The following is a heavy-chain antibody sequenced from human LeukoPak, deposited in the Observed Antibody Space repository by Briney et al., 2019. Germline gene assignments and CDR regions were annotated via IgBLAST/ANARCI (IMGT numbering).Heavy chain of an antibody. D-gene: IGHD3-10*01. CDR1: GYSFASYW. J-gene: IGHJ4*02. CDR2: IHPGDSDT. CDR3: ARPSPHSFGSFFY. V-gene: IGHV5-51*01. Sequence: GESLKISCKGSGYSFASYWIGWVRQMPGKGLEWMGIIHPGDSDTRYSPSFQGQVTISADKSTNAAYLQWSTLKASDTAMYYCARPSPHSFGSFFYWGQGTPVTVSS.